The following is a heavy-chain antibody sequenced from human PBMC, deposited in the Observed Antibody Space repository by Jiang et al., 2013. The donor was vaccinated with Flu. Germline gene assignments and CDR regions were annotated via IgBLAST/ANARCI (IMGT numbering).Heavy chain of an antibody. CDR2: INLRDSDT. J-gene: IGHJ4*02. CDR3: VRRRVTWRV. Sequence: KPGKGLEWMGIINLRDSDTRYSPSFQGQVTISVDLSTTTAYLQWDSLRTSDTATYYCVRRRVTWRVWGQGTLVTVSS. V-gene: IGHV5-51*01.